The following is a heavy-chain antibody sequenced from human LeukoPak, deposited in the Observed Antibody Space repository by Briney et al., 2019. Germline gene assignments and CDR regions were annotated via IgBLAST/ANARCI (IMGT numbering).Heavy chain of an antibody. Sequence: ASAKVSCKASGGTFSSHDISWVRQAPGQGLEWMGGITPIFGTAVYAQKFQGRVTITAVESMSTVYMELSSLRSEDTAIYYCARGWLAETTVVTPYNYWGQGTLVTVSS. CDR3: ARGWLAETTVVTPYNY. CDR2: ITPIFGTA. D-gene: IGHD4-23*01. CDR1: GGTFSSHD. J-gene: IGHJ4*02. V-gene: IGHV1-69*01.